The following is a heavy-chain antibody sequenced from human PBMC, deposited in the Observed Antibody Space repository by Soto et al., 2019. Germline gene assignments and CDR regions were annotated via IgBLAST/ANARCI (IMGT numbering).Heavy chain of an antibody. V-gene: IGHV4-34*01. Sequence: KPSETLSLTCAVSGASLSDFHWSWIRQRPGRGLEWLGNISHSATTDYNQSLSGRVTISLDTSKNVFSLKVSSVTAADTAIHYCARGVRDCGDCERDEYFDQWGQGSLVTFAS. CDR1: GASLSDFH. J-gene: IGHJ4*02. D-gene: IGHD2-21*02. CDR3: ARGVRDCGDCERDEYFDQ. CDR2: ISHSATT.